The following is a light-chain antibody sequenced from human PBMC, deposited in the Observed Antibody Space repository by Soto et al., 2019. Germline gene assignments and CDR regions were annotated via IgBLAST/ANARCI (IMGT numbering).Light chain of an antibody. CDR1: QSLLYSSKNKNY. V-gene: IGKV4-1*01. CDR3: QQYSDAPWT. CDR2: WAS. Sequence: DIVMTQSPDSLAVSLGERATINCKSSQSLLYSSKNKNYLAWYQQKPRQPPKLLIYWASTRESGVPDRFSGSGSGTDFTLTISSLQAEDVAVYYCQQYSDAPWTFGQGTKVEIK. J-gene: IGKJ1*01.